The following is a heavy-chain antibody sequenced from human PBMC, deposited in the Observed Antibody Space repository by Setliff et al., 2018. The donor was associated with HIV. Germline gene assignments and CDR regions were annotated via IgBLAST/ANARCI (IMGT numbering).Heavy chain of an antibody. CDR3: ARVPWDYGDNPIDF. CDR2: INAGNGNT. J-gene: IGHJ4*02. V-gene: IGHV1-3*01. D-gene: IGHD4-17*01. CDR1: GYTFTSYA. Sequence: ASVKVSCKASGYTFTSYAMHWVRQAPGQRLEWMGWINAGNGNTRYSQTFQGRVTITRDTSASTAYMELSSLRSEDTAVYYCARVPWDYGDNPIDFWGQGTLVTVSS.